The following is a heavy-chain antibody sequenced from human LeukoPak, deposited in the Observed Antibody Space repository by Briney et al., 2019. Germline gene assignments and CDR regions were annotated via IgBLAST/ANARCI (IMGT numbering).Heavy chain of an antibody. V-gene: IGHV3-53*01. Sequence: GGSLRLSCAASGFDFRSYSMNWVRQAPGKGLEWVSVMYSGGSTFYADSVKGRFTISRDNSKNTLNLQMNSLRAEDTAIYYCALHINGDYESRFDPWGQGTLVTVSS. J-gene: IGHJ5*02. CDR2: MYSGGST. CDR1: GFDFRSYS. CDR3: ALHINGDYESRFDP. D-gene: IGHD4-17*01.